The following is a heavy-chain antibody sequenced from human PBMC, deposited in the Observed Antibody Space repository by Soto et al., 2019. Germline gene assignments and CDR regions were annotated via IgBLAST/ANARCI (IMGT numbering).Heavy chain of an antibody. J-gene: IGHJ4*02. V-gene: IGHV1-46*01. CDR3: TRDTRSISGGAQTPFDF. CDR1: GYNCPNDY. CDR2: IKPSGGAT. D-gene: IGHD3-3*01. Sequence: ASVKVSGKASGYNCPNDYIHWVRQVPGQGLEWMGRIKPSGGATLYAQKFQGRVTMTRDTSTNTLYMDLSSLRSDDTAMYYCTRDTRSISGGAQTPFDFRGQRPRVTVSS.